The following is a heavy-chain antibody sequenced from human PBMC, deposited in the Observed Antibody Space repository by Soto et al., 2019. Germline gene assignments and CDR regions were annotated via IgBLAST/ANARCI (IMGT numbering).Heavy chain of an antibody. V-gene: IGHV4-61*05. Sequence: PSETLSLTCTVSGGSISSSSYYWGWIRQPPGKGLEWIGYIYYSGSTNYNPSLKSRVTISVDTSKNQFSLNLNSVTAADTAVYYCARVLPYCSRTSCYDYWGQGTLVTVSS. J-gene: IGHJ4*02. D-gene: IGHD2-2*01. CDR2: IYYSGST. CDR1: GGSISSSSYY. CDR3: ARVLPYCSRTSCYDY.